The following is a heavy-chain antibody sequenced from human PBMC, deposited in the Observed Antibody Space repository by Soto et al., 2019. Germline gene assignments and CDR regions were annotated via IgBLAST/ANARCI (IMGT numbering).Heavy chain of an antibody. D-gene: IGHD3-10*01. J-gene: IGHJ4*02. Sequence: VASVKFSCKVSGYTLTELSMHWVRQAPGKGLEWMGGFDPEDGETIYAQKFQGRVTMTEDTSTDTAYMELSSLRSEDTAVYYCATVVYYGSGSYYLTPFDYWGQGTLVTVSS. CDR3: ATVVYYGSGSYYLTPFDY. V-gene: IGHV1-24*01. CDR2: FDPEDGET. CDR1: GYTLTELS.